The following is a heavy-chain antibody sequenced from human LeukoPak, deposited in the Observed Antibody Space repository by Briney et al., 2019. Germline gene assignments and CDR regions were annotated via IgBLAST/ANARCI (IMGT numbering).Heavy chain of an antibody. CDR1: GFTFSNYG. CDR2: ISAYNGNT. Sequence: GASVKVSCKASGFTFSNYGFVWVRQAPGQGLEWMGWISAYNGNTQYAQNLQGRVTMTTDTSTNTAYMELRSLRSGDTAVYYCARDPLDYWATSSGSRRPAFDYWGQGTLVTVSS. J-gene: IGHJ4*02. CDR3: ARDPLDYWATSSGSRRPAFDY. D-gene: IGHD1-26*01. V-gene: IGHV1-18*01.